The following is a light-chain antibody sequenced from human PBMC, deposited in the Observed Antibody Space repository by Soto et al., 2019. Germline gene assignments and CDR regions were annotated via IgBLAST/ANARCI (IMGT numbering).Light chain of an antibody. Sequence: DIQMTQSPSSLYASVGDRVTITCKASQDINKNLIWYQQKPGKAPKLLIYDASDLETGVPSRFSGSGSGTGFTFTISSPQPEDFATYYCQQYESLPLTFGQGTRLEI. CDR1: QDINKN. CDR3: QQYESLPLT. CDR2: DAS. J-gene: IGKJ5*01. V-gene: IGKV1-33*01.